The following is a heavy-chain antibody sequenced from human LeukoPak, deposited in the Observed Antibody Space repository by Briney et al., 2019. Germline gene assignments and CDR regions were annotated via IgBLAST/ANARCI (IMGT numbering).Heavy chain of an antibody. CDR3: ARSGTPYYGMDV. D-gene: IGHD1-1*01. J-gene: IGHJ6*02. V-gene: IGHV1-69*04. Sequence: PVKVSCKASGGTFSSYAISWVRQAPGQGLEWMGRIIPILGIANYAQKFQGRVTITADKSTSTAYMELSSLRSEDTAVYYCARSGTPYYGMDVWGQGTTVTVSS. CDR1: GGTFSSYA. CDR2: IIPILGIA.